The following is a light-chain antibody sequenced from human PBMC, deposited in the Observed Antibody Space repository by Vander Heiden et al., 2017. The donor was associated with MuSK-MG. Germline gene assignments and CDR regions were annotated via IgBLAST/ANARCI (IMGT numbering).Light chain of an antibody. Sequence: DIVMTQSPDSLAVSLGERATINCKSSQSVLYNSNNKNYLAWYQQKPGQPPKLLIYWASTRKAGVPDRFSGSWYGTDFTLTISRRQAEDVAVYYCQQDENTAQLTFGGGTKVEIK. J-gene: IGKJ4*01. V-gene: IGKV4-1*01. CDR1: QSVLYNSNNKNY. CDR3: QQDENTAQLT. CDR2: WAS.